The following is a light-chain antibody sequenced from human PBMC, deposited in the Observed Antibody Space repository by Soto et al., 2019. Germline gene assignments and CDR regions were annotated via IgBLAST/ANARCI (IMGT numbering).Light chain of an antibody. CDR3: SSFTSNRIYV. Sequence: QSVLTQPTSVSGSPGQSITISCTGNHKDIGTYDYVSWYQQHPGRAPRLLIHGVTTRPSGISGRFSASKSGLTASLTISGLQPEDEADYYCSSFTSNRIYVFGPGTKVTVL. CDR2: GVT. V-gene: IGLV2-14*03. CDR1: HKDIGTYDY. J-gene: IGLJ1*01.